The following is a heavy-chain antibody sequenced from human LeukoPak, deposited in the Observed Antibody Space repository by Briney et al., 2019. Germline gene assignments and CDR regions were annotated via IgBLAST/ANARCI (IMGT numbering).Heavy chain of an antibody. Sequence: SETLSLTCAVYGGSFSGYYWSWIRQPPGKGLEWIGGINHSGSTNYNPSLKSRVTISVDTSKNQFSLKLSSVTAADTAVYYCARGETDSSGYPLDYWGQGTLVTVSS. CDR2: INHSGST. V-gene: IGHV4-34*01. J-gene: IGHJ4*02. CDR3: ARGETDSSGYPLDY. D-gene: IGHD3-22*01. CDR1: GGSFSGYY.